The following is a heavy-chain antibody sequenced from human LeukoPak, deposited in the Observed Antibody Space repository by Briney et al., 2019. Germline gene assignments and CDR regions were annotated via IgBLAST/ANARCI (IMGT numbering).Heavy chain of an antibody. CDR1: GYTFTSYG. V-gene: IGHV1-18*01. D-gene: IGHD3-22*01. J-gene: IGHJ4*02. CDR3: ARGYYYDSSTKPFDY. Sequence: GASVKVSCKASGYTFTSYGISWVRQAPGQGLEWMGWISAYNGNTNYAQKLQGRVTMTTDTSTSTAYMELRSLRSDDTAVYYCARGYYYDSSTKPFDYWGQGTLVIVSS. CDR2: ISAYNGNT.